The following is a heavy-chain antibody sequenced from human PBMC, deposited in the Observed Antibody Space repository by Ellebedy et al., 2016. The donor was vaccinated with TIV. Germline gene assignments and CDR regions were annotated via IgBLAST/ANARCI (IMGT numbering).Heavy chain of an antibody. V-gene: IGHV3-21*01. CDR2: ISDRSTYI. CDR3: ARVRQEMVPFGDSFDV. J-gene: IGHJ3*01. D-gene: IGHD3-10*01. CDR1: GFTFSSYS. Sequence: PGGSLRLSCAASGFTFSSYSMNWVRQAPGKGLEWVSSISDRSTYIYYAASVKGRFTISRENAKSSLFLQMTSLRDDDTAVYYCARVRQEMVPFGDSFDVWGQGTVVTVSS.